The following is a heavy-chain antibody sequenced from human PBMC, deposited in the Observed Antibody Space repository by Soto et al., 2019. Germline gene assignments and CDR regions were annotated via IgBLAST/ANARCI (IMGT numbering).Heavy chain of an antibody. D-gene: IGHD2-15*01. CDR1: GFTFSSYA. J-gene: IGHJ4*02. CDR2: ISGSGGST. CDR3: AKDVPHIPAHVGYCSGGSCPHYFDY. Sequence: PGGSLRLSCAASGFTFSSYAMSWVRQAPGKGLEWVSAISGSGGSTYYADSVKGRFTISRDNSKNTLYLQMNSLRAEDTAVYYCAKDVPHIPAHVGYCSGGSCPHYFDYWGQGTLVTVSS. V-gene: IGHV3-23*01.